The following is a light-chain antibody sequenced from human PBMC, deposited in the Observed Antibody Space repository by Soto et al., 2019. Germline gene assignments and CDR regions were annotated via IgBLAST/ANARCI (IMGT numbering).Light chain of an antibody. CDR2: HAS. CDR3: QQYYGLPPLT. Sequence: DIQMTQTPSSLSASIGDRVRMTWHAIQNITNNLSWYQQKPGRAPNLLIYHASKLAKGVTSRFSGSGSGTDFSFIITSLQREDLATYYCQQYYGLPPLTFGHGTRLEIK. J-gene: IGKJ5*01. V-gene: IGKV1-33*01. CDR1: QNITNN.